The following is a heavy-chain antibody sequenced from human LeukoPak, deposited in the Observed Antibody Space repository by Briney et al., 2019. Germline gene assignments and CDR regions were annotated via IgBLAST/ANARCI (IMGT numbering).Heavy chain of an antibody. D-gene: IGHD3-3*01. CDR1: GGTFSSYA. CDR3: ASVITIFGVAMPSYYYYYMDV. V-gene: IGHV1-69*13. CDR2: IIPIFGTA. J-gene: IGHJ6*03. Sequence: SVKVSCKASGGTFSSYAISWVRQAPGQGLEWMGGIIPIFGTANYAQKFQGRVTITADESTSTAYMELSSLRSEDTAVYYCASVITIFGVAMPSYYYYYMDVWGKGTTVTVSS.